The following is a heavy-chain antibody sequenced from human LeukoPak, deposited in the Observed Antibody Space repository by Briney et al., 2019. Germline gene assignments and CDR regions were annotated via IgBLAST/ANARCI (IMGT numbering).Heavy chain of an antibody. J-gene: IGHJ3*02. CDR3: AREGHSSTSPHDAFDI. D-gene: IGHD2-2*01. V-gene: IGHV3-21*01. Sequence: PGGSLRLSCAASGLTFSSYSMNWVRQAPGKGLEWVSSISSSSSYIYYADSVKGRFTISRDNAKNSLYLQMNSLRAEDTAVYYCAREGHSSTSPHDAFDIWGQGTMVTVSS. CDR1: GLTFSSYS. CDR2: ISSSSSYI.